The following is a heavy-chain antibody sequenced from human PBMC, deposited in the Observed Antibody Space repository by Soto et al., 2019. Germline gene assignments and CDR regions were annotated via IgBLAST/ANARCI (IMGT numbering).Heavy chain of an antibody. D-gene: IGHD1-26*01. Sequence: EVQLLESGGGLVQPGGSLRLSCAASGFTFSSYAMSWVRQAPGKGLEWVSAISGSGGSTYYADSVKGRFTISRDNSKNTLYLQMNSLRAEDTAVYYCAKDLNEGLMGATTFVGYWGQGTLVTVSS. CDR2: ISGSGGST. J-gene: IGHJ4*02. CDR1: GFTFSSYA. CDR3: AKDLNEGLMGATTFVGY. V-gene: IGHV3-23*01.